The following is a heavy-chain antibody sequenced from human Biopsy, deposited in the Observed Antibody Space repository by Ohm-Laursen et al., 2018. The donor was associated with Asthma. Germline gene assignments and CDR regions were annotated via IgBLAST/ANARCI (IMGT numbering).Heavy chain of an antibody. D-gene: IGHD6-19*01. CDR2: IMTVFGTT. J-gene: IGHJ6*02. V-gene: IGHV1-69*13. CDR1: GGTFSNFA. Sequence: SVKVSCKIPGGTFSNFAISWVRQAPGQGLEWLGGIMTVFGTTNYAQKFQGRVTITADESTSTAYMEVTSLRSEDTAIYYCARCQVGYSSGWSLLLKKIYYSGMDVWGQGTAVTVSS. CDR3: ARCQVGYSSGWSLLLKKIYYSGMDV.